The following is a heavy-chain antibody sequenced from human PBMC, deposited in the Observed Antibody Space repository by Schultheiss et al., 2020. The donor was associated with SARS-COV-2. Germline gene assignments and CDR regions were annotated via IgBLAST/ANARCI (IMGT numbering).Heavy chain of an antibody. J-gene: IGHJ4*02. CDR2: ISYDGSNK. CDR1: GFTFSSYA. D-gene: IGHD4-17*01. V-gene: IGHV3-30-3*01. CDR3: AKDGYGDYSYFDY. Sequence: GGSLRLSCAASGFTFSSYAMHWVRQAPGKGLEWVAVISYDGSNKYYADSVKGRFTISRDNSKNTLYLQMNSLRAEDTAVYYCAKDGYGDYSYFDYWGQGTLVTVS.